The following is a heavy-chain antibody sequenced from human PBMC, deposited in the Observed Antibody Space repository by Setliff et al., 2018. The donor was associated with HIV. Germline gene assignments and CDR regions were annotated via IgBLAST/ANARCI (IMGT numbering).Heavy chain of an antibody. CDR2: IIWNSGFT. D-gene: IGHD3-22*01. CDR3: TRDHWGYYFDGSGYPRFDS. CDR1: GFTSNDHG. Sequence: GGSLRLSCAVSGFTSNDHGMHWVRQVPGKGLEWVAGIIWNSGFTGYADSVKGRFTISRDNTKNSLYLQMTSLRADDAAVYYCTRDHWGYYFDGSGYPRFDSWGQGTLVTVSS. V-gene: IGHV3-9*02. J-gene: IGHJ5*01.